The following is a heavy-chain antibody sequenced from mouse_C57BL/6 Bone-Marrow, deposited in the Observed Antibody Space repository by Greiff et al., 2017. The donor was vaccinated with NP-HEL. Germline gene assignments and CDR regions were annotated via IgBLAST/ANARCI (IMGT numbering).Heavy chain of an antibody. Sequence: EVKLEESEGGLVQPGSSMKLSCTASGFTFSDYYMAWVRQVPEKGLEWVANINYDGSSTYYLDSLKSRFIISRDNAKNILYLQMSSLKSEDTATYYCARGHGGFAYWGQGTLVTVSA. D-gene: IGHD6-1*01. J-gene: IGHJ3*01. CDR2: INYDGSST. CDR3: ARGHGGFAY. CDR1: GFTFSDYY. V-gene: IGHV5-16*01.